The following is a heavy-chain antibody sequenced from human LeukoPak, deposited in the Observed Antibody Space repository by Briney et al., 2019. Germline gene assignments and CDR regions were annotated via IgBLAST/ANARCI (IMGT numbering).Heavy chain of an antibody. J-gene: IGHJ4*02. V-gene: IGHV3-21*01. CDR3: ARVGYSGYDL. Sequence: GGSLRLSCAASGFTFSNAWMSWVRQAPGKGLEWVSSISSSSSYIYYADSVKGRFTISRDNAKNSLYLQMNSLRAEDTAVYYCARVGYSGYDLWGQGTLVTVSS. CDR2: ISSSSSYI. CDR1: GFTFSNAW. D-gene: IGHD5-12*01.